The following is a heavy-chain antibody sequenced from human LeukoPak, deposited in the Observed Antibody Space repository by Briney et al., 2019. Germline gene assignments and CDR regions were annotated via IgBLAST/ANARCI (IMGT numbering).Heavy chain of an antibody. J-gene: IGHJ5*02. V-gene: IGHV4-30-4*01. CDR3: ARPYYYDSRIDP. D-gene: IGHD3-22*01. CDR1: GGSISSGDYY. Sequence: SETLSLTCTVSGGSISSGDYYWSWLRQPPGKGLEWIGYMYYSGSTYYNPSLKSRATISVDTSKNQFSLILTSVTAADTAVYYCARPYYYDSRIDPWGQGTLVTVSS. CDR2: MYYSGST.